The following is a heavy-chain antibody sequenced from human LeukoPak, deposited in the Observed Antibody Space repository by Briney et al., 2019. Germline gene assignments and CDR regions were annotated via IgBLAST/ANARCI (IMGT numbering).Heavy chain of an antibody. V-gene: IGHV3-15*01. Sequence: GGSLRLSCAASGFTFSNAWMNWVRQAPGKGLEWVGRIKRKTDGETTDYAAPVKGRFSTSRDDSKNTLYLQMNSLKTEDTAVYYCTTQQRALGYCISTSCYPDFYYYGMDVWGQGTTVTVSS. J-gene: IGHJ6*02. CDR1: GFTFSNAW. CDR3: TTQQRALGYCISTSCYPDFYYYGMDV. CDR2: IKRKTDGETT. D-gene: IGHD2-2*01.